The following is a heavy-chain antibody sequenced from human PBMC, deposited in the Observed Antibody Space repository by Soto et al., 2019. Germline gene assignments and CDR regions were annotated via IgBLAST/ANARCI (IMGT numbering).Heavy chain of an antibody. Sequence: GESLKISCKGSGYSFTSYWICWVRQMPGKGLEWMGIIYPGDSDTRYSPSFQGQVTISADKSISTAYLQWSSLKASDTAMYYCARQSGSGSYNLNWFDPWGQGTLVTVSS. V-gene: IGHV5-51*01. CDR1: GYSFTSYW. CDR3: ARQSGSGSYNLNWFDP. CDR2: IYPGDSDT. D-gene: IGHD3-10*01. J-gene: IGHJ5*02.